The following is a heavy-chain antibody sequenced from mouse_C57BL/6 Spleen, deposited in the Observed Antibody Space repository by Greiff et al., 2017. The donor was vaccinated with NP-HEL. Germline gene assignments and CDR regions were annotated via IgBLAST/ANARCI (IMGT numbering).Heavy chain of an antibody. CDR1: GFTFSSYG. D-gene: IGHD1-1*01. CDR3: ARHTTTVVADWYFEV. CDR2: ISSGGSYT. Sequence: EVQLVESGGDLVKPGGSLKLSCAASGFTFSSYGMSWVRQTPDKRLEWVATISSGGSYTYYPDSVKGRFTISRDNAKNTLYLQMSSLKSEDTAMYYCARHTTTVVADWYFEVWGTGTTVTVSS. J-gene: IGHJ1*03. V-gene: IGHV5-6*01.